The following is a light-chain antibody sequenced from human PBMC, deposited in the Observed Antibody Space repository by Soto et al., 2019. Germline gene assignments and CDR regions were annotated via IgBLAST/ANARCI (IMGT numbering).Light chain of an antibody. J-gene: IGLJ2*01. CDR3: SSYTSSSVV. CDR1: SSDVGGYNY. V-gene: IGLV2-14*01. Sequence: QSALTQPASVSGSPGQSITISCTGTSSDVGGYNYVSWYQQHPGKAPKLMIYDVSNRPSGVSNRFSGSKSGNTASLTISGLKAEDEADYYCSSYTSSSVVFGGGTKLTVL. CDR2: DVS.